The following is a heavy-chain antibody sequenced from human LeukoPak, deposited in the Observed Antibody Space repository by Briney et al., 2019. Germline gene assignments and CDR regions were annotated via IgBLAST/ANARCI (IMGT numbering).Heavy chain of an antibody. Sequence: PGGSLRLSCAASGFTFSSYWMHWVRQVPGKGLVWVSRINSDGTTSYADSVKGRFTISRNNAKNTLYLRMNNLRVEDTAVYYCARDGSLPDYWGQGTLVTVSS. CDR1: GFTFSSYW. V-gene: IGHV3-74*01. J-gene: IGHJ4*02. CDR3: ARDGSLPDY. CDR2: INSDGTT.